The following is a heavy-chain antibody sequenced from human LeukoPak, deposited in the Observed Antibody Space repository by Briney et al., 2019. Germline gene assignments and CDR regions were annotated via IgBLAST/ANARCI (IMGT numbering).Heavy chain of an antibody. CDR1: GFTFSNYA. CDR2: ISSSSTYV. V-gene: IGHV3-21*01. Sequence: GGSLRLSCAASGFTFSNYAMSWVRQAPGKGLEWVSSISSSSTYVYYADSVKGRFTISRDNAKNSLYLQMNSLRDEDTAVYYCARGARDGYNSGYWGQGTLVTVSS. J-gene: IGHJ4*02. CDR3: ARGARDGYNSGY. D-gene: IGHD5-24*01.